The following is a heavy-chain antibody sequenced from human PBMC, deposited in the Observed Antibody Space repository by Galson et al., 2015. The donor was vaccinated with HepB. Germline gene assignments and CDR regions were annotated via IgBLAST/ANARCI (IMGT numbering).Heavy chain of an antibody. D-gene: IGHD5-18*01. V-gene: IGHV3-23*01. Sequence: SLRLSCAASGFTFSSQAMSWVRQAPGKGLEWISAITSDGSTHYIDSVRGRFAISRDNSKKTLYLQMNSLRAEDTAVYYCAKVVTYDYWGQGTLVTVSS. CDR3: AKVVTYDY. J-gene: IGHJ4*02. CDR2: ITSDGST. CDR1: GFTFSSQA.